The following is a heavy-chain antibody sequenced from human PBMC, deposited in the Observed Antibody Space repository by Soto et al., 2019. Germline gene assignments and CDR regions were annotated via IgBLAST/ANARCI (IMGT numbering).Heavy chain of an antibody. J-gene: IGHJ2*01. D-gene: IGHD2-2*01. V-gene: IGHV3-23*01. CDR1: GFTFINYA. Sequence: EVQLLESGGGLVQPGGSLRLSCAGSGFTFINYAMNWVRQAPGKGLEWVSSISGGGDATFFADSVRGRFTISRDNSKNTVHLQMNSLGVDDTAVYYCARKILGSTSRPNYWYLDLWGRGTLVTVSS. CDR2: ISGGGDAT. CDR3: ARKILGSTSRPNYWYLDL.